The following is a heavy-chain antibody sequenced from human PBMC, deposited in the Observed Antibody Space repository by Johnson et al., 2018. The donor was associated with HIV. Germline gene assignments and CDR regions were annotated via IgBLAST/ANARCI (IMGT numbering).Heavy chain of an antibody. Sequence: EVQLLESGGGLVQPGGSLRLSCVASGITVSSNYMSWVRQAPGKGLEWVSVIYSGGRTYYADSVKGRITISRDNSKNTLYLQMNSLRAEDTAVYYCARGPGFLTYGSGVVVGSFYIWGQGTMVTVSS. CDR2: IYSGGRT. CDR3: ARGPGFLTYGSGVVVGSFYI. V-gene: IGHV3-66*01. J-gene: IGHJ3*02. D-gene: IGHD3-10*01. CDR1: GITVSSNY.